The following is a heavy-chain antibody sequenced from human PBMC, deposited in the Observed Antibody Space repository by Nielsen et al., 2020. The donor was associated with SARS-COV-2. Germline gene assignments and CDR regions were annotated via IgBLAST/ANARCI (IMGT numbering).Heavy chain of an antibody. Sequence: GGSLRLSCKGSGYSFTGYWIGWVRQMPGKGLEWMGIIYPGDSDTRYSPSFQGQVTISADKSISTAYLQWSSLKASDTAMYYCARGGYCSSTSCYVYWYFDLWGRGTLVTVSS. CDR1: GYSFTGYW. D-gene: IGHD2-2*01. V-gene: IGHV5-51*01. CDR3: ARGGYCSSTSCYVYWYFDL. J-gene: IGHJ2*01. CDR2: IYPGDSDT.